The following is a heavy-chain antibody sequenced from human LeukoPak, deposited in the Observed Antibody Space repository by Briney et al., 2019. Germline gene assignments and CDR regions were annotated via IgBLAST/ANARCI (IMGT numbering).Heavy chain of an antibody. J-gene: IGHJ6*03. V-gene: IGHV3-20*04. CDR2: INWNGGST. D-gene: IGHD3-9*01. Sequence: PGGSLRLSCAASGFTFDDHGMSWVRQAPGKGLEWVSGINWNGGSTGYADSVKGRFTISRDNAKNSLYLQMNSLRAEDTAVYYCARGVTGRDYYYMDVWGKGTTVTVSS. CDR3: ARGVTGRDYYYMDV. CDR1: GFTFDDHG.